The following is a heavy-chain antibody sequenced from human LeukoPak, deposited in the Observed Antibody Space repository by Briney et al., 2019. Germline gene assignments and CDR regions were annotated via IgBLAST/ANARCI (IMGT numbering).Heavy chain of an antibody. CDR1: CYCITNYL. CDR3: ARHDGYCSSTSCYWGY. J-gene: IGHJ4*02. V-gene: IGHV5-51*01. D-gene: IGHD2-2*03. Sequence: ESLKTCRTGSCYCITNYLICWLRATAQKVLEWRWIIYSDDYDTRYSLSFQGQVTISADKSISTAYLQWSSLKASDTAMYYCARHDGYCSSTSCYWGYWGQGSLVTVSS. CDR2: IYSDDYDT.